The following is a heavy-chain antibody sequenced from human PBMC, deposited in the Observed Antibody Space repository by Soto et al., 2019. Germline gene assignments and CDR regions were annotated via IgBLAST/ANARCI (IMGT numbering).Heavy chain of an antibody. D-gene: IGHD2-15*01. CDR3: ARGMVEGDY. CDR1: GFTFNNYA. V-gene: IGHV3-33*01. Sequence: QVQLVESGGGVVQPGRSLRLSCAASGFTFNNYAIHWVRQAPGKGLEWVAVIWYDGSNKLYADTVKGRFTISRDNSKKGVYLQMNSLRAEDKGVYYCARGMVEGDYWCQGTLVTVSS. CDR2: IWYDGSNK. J-gene: IGHJ4*02.